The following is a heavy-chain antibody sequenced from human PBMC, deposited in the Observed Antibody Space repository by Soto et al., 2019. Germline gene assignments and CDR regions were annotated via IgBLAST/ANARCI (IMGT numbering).Heavy chain of an antibody. CDR3: ARGNDGSGWYAMDY. Sequence: VQRQESGQGRVKPSETWSPTSPVSVGSTSSNYWSGIRHPQGRGLEWIGYIYYSGSTNYNPSLKSRVTISVDTSKNQFSLKLSSVTAADTAVYYCARGNDGSGWYAMDYWGQGTLVTVSS. J-gene: IGHJ4*02. D-gene: IGHD6-19*01. CDR2: IYYSGST. CDR1: VGSTSSNY. V-gene: IGHV4-59*13.